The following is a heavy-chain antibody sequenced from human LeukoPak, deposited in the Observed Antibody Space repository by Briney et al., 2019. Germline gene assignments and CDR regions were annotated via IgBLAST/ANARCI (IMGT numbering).Heavy chain of an antibody. CDR2: INHSGST. V-gene: IGHV4-34*01. D-gene: IGHD3-3*01. J-gene: IGHJ4*02. Sequence: PSETLSLTCAVYGGSFSGYYWSWIRQPPGKGLEWIGEINHSGSTNYNPSLKGRVTISVDTSKNQFSLKLSSVTAADTAVYYCASTYYDFWSGYNPYWGQGTLVTVSS. CDR3: ASTYYDFWSGYNPY. CDR1: GGSFSGYY.